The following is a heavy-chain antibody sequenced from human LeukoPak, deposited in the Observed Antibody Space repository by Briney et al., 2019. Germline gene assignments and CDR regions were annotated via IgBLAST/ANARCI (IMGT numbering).Heavy chain of an antibody. J-gene: IGHJ4*02. V-gene: IGHV3-21*01. Sequence: GGSLRLSCAASGFTFSSYSMNWVRQAPGKGLEWASSISSSSSYIYYADSVKGRFTISRDNAKNSLYLQMNSLRAEDTAVYYCARGRPRYFDLWGQGTLVTVSS. D-gene: IGHD3-9*01. CDR3: ARGRPRYFDL. CDR2: ISSSSSYI. CDR1: GFTFSSYS.